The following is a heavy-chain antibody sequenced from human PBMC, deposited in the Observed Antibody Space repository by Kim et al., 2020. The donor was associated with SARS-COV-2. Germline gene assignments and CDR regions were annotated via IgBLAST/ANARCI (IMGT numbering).Heavy chain of an antibody. V-gene: IGHV1-3*01. D-gene: IGHD6-19*01. CDR1: GYTFTSYA. CDR3: ARDLPYSSGWYGSEGFDY. CDR2: INAGNGNT. Sequence: ASVKVSCKASGYTFTSYAMHWVRQAPGQRLEWMGWINAGNGNTKYSQEFQGRVTITRDTSASTAYMELSSLRSEDTAVYYCARDLPYSSGWYGSEGFDYWGQGTLVTVSS. J-gene: IGHJ4*02.